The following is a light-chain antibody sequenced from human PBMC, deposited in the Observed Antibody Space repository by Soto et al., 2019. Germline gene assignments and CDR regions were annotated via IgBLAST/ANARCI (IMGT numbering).Light chain of an antibody. J-gene: IGLJ2*01. V-gene: IGLV2-14*03. CDR3: SSYTSSSTLL. Sequence: QSALTQPASVSGSPGQSITISCTGTSSDIGNYNYVSWYQQHPGKAPKLIIYDVSDRPSGVSNRFSGSKSGNTASLTISGLQAEDEADYYCSSYTSSSTLLFGGGTKLTVL. CDR2: DVS. CDR1: SSDIGNYNY.